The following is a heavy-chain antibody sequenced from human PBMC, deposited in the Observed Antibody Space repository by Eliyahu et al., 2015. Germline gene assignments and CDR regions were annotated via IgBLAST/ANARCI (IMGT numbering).Heavy chain of an antibody. CDR1: GFRFIXXG. J-gene: IGHJ4*02. CDR2: ISSGGGNT. CDR3: VKGGEETSTSALGRYDDSYLDS. V-gene: IGHV3-64D*08. Sequence: EVQLVESGGGLVQPGGSLXLSCSASGFRFIXXGXLWFRQASGKGPEYVSGISSGGGNTYYADSVKGRVTISRDNSVNTLFLQMSSLKTEDTAVYYCVKGGEETSTSALGRYDDSYLDSWGQGTLVTVSS. D-gene: IGHD4-17*01.